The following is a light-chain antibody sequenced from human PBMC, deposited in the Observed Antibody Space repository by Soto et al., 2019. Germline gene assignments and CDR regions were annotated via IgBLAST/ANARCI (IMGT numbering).Light chain of an antibody. CDR1: QAISNY. V-gene: IGKV1-39*01. Sequence: DIQMTQSPSSLSASVVDRVTITCRASQAISNYLNWYQQKPGKAPKLLIFGATTLQSGDPSRFSGSGYGTDFTLTISDLQPEDFAIYYCQKCHATPLNFGQGTRLEIK. J-gene: IGKJ5*01. CDR3: QKCHATPLN. CDR2: GAT.